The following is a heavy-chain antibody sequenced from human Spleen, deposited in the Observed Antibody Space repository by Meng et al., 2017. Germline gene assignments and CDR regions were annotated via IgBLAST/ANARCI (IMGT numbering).Heavy chain of an antibody. D-gene: IGHD2-15*01. CDR2: INPNSGGT. CDR3: ARLGKPYCSGGSCYWRAGWFDP. J-gene: IGHJ5*02. CDR1: GYTFTGYY. Sequence: ASVKVSCKASGYTFTGYYMHWVRQAPGQGLEWMGRINPNSGGTNYAQKFQGRVTMTRDTSISTAYMEMSRLRSDDTAVYYCARLGKPYCSGGSCYWRAGWFDPWGQGTLVTVSS. V-gene: IGHV1-2*06.